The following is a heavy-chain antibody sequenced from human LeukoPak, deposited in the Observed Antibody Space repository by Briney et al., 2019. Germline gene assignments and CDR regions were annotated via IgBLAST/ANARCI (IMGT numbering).Heavy chain of an antibody. D-gene: IGHD3-10*01. V-gene: IGHV3-23*01. Sequence: PGRSLRLSCAASGFTFSSYSMHWVRQAPGKGLEWVSVISGSGVSTYYGDSVKGRFTISRDNSKNTLHLQMNSLRAEDTAVYYCARDHLGDSYSDYWGQGTLVTVSS. CDR1: GFTFSSYS. CDR2: ISGSGVST. CDR3: ARDHLGDSYSDY. J-gene: IGHJ4*02.